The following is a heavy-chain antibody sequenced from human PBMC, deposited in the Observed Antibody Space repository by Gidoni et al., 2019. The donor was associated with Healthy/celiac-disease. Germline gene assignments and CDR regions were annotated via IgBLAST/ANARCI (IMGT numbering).Heavy chain of an antibody. CDR1: GFTFSSYS. D-gene: IGHD2-2*01. CDR3: ARDRIVVVPAATTYYYYGMDV. Sequence: EVQLVESGGGLVKPGGSLRLSCAASGFTFSSYSMNWVRQAPGKGLEWVSSISSSSSYIYYADSVKGRFTISRDNAKNSLYLQMNSLRAEDTAVNYCARDRIVVVPAATTYYYYGMDVWGQGTTVTVSS. V-gene: IGHV3-21*01. J-gene: IGHJ6*02. CDR2: ISSSSSYI.